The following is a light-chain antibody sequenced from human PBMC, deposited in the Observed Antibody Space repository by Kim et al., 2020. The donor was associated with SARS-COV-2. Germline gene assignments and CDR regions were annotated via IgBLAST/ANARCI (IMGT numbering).Light chain of an antibody. J-gene: IGLJ2*01. CDR3: TSYTTSSTLL. CDR2: DVT. V-gene: IGLV2-14*03. CDR1: SSDVGNYNF. Sequence: GQSIPISCTGTSSDVGNYNFVSWYQQHPGKAPKLMIYDVTKRPSGVSNRFSGSKSGNTASLTISGLQAEDEADYYCTSYTTSSTLLFGGGTQLTVL.